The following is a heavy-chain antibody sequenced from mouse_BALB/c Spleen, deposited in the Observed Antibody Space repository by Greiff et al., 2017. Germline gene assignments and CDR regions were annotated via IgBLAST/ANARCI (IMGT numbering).Heavy chain of an antibody. V-gene: IGHV1S81*02. J-gene: IGHJ2*01. CDR3: ASSGYDYDEDY. Sequence: QVQLQQPGAELVKPGASVKLSCKASGYTFTSYWMHWVKQRPGQGLEWIGEINPSNGRTNYNEKFKSKATLTVDKSSSTAYMQLSSLTSEDSAVYYCASSGYDYDEDYWGQGTTLTVSS. CDR2: INPSNGRT. D-gene: IGHD2-4*01. CDR1: GYTFTSYW.